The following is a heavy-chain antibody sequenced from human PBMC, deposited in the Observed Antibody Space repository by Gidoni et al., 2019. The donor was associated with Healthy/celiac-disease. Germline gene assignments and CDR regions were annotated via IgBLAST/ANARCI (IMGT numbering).Heavy chain of an antibody. CDR2: ISSISSTI. Sequence: EVQLVESGGGLVQPGGSLRLSWAASGFTFRSYSMNGCRQAPGKGLEWVSYISSISSTIYYADSVKGRFTISRDNAKNSLYLQMNSLRAEDTAVYYCARDGYALFDIWGQGTMVTVSS. CDR3: ARDGYALFDI. D-gene: IGHD1-1*01. CDR1: GFTFRSYS. J-gene: IGHJ3*02. V-gene: IGHV3-48*01.